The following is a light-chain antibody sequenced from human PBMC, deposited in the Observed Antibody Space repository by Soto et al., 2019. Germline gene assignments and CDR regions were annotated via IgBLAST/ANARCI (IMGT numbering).Light chain of an antibody. CDR3: QQSHSAWT. Sequence: DIQMTQSPSSLSASVGDRVTLTCRASQSISSFVNWYQQKPGKAPKVLIYGASSLQTGVPSRFSGSGSGTDFTLTISSLQPEDFATYYCQQSHSAWTFGQGTKVEIK. CDR1: QSISSF. CDR2: GAS. J-gene: IGKJ1*01. V-gene: IGKV1-39*01.